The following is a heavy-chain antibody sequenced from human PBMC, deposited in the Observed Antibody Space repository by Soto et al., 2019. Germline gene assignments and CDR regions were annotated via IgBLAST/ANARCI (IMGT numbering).Heavy chain of an antibody. V-gene: IGHV1-69*13. CDR3: ARGRSYYYGSGYRHYYYGMDV. J-gene: IGHJ6*02. CDR1: GGTFSSYA. D-gene: IGHD3-10*01. Sequence: SVNVSCKASGGTFSSYAISWVRQAPGQGLEWMGGIIPIFGTANYAQKFQGRVTITADESTSTAYMELSSLRSEDTAVYYCARGRSYYYGSGYRHYYYGMDVWGQGTTVTVSS. CDR2: IIPIFGTA.